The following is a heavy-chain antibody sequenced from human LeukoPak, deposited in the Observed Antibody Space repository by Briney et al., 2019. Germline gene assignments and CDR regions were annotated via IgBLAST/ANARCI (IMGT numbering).Heavy chain of an antibody. J-gene: IGHJ4*02. CDR2: IYHSGST. CDR1: GGSFSGYY. CDR3: ARVKPTMVRGVPTPFDY. V-gene: IGHV4-38-2*01. D-gene: IGHD3-10*01. Sequence: SETLSLTCAVYGGSFSGYYWGWIRQPPGKGLERIGSIYHSGSTYYNPSLKSRVTISVDTSKNQFSLKLSSVTAADTAVYYCARVKPTMVRGVPTPFDYWGQGTLVTVSS.